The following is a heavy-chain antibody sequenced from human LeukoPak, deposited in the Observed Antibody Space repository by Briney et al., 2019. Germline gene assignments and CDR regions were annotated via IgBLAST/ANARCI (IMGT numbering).Heavy chain of an antibody. V-gene: IGHV3-30-3*01. CDR3: AREPAYCGGDCYSGAFDI. Sequence: GGSLRLSCAASGFSFRNYDMSWVRQAPGKGLEWVAVISYDESNKYYADSVKGRFTISRDNSKNTLYLQMNSLRAEDTAVYYCAREPAYCGGDCYSGAFDIWGQGTMVTVSS. J-gene: IGHJ3*02. CDR2: ISYDESNK. CDR1: GFSFRNYD. D-gene: IGHD2-21*02.